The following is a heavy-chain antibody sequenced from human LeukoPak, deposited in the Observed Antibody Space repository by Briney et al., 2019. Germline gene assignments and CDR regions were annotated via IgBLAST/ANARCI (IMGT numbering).Heavy chain of an antibody. D-gene: IGHD4-17*01. CDR1: GGSISSSNW. CDR3: ARLSTVTTSFDY. CDR2: IYYSGST. V-gene: IGHV4-4*02. Sequence: SGTLSLTCAVSGGSISSSNWWSWVRQPPGKGLEWIGSIYYSGSTYYNPSLKSRVTISVDTSKNQFSLKLSSVTAADTAVYYCARLSTVTTSFDYWGQGTLVTVSS. J-gene: IGHJ4*02.